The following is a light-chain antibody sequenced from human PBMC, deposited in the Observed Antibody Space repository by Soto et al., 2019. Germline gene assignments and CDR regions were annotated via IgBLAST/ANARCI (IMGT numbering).Light chain of an antibody. CDR1: QSVSSSY. CDR2: GAS. V-gene: IGKV3-20*01. J-gene: IGKJ3*01. CDR3: QQYAYSPPT. Sequence: EVVLTQSPGTLSLSPGERAILSCRASQSVSSSYLAWYQQKPGQAPRLLIYGASSRATGIPDRFSGGGAGTDFTLTIPRLEPEDFALYFCQQYAYSPPTFGPGTKVDIK.